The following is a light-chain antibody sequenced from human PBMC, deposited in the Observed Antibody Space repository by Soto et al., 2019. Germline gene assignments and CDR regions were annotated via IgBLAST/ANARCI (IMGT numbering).Light chain of an antibody. CDR3: QQYTMSRWT. CDR1: QSVNSSF. Sequence: DIVLTQSPGTLSLSPGERATLSCRASQSVNSSFLAWYQQKPGQAPSLLIFAASTRAADIPDRFSGTGSGTDFTLTISRLEPEDFAVYYCQQYTMSRWTFGQGTKVEI. J-gene: IGKJ1*01. V-gene: IGKV3-20*01. CDR2: AAS.